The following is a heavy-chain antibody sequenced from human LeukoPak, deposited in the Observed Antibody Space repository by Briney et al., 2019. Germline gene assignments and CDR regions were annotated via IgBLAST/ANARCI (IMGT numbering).Heavy chain of an antibody. Sequence: PGGSLRLTCAASGFTFISYWMTWVRQPPGKGLEWVSKSNQDGSETYYVDSVKGRFTISRDNAKNSLFLQMNSLRAEDTAVYFCARDQNGNLDYWGQGTLVTASS. V-gene: IGHV3-7*01. CDR2: SNQDGSET. CDR1: GFTFISYW. J-gene: IGHJ4*02. CDR3: ARDQNGNLDY.